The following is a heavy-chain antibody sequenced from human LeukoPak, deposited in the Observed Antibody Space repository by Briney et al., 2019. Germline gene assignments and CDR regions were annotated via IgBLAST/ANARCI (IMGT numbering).Heavy chain of an antibody. J-gene: IGHJ4*02. CDR3: ALQTNFDY. CDR2: ISSDGSSK. Sequence: PGGSLRLSCVASGFPFSSYWMTWVRQAPGKGLEWVAVISSDGSSKNYADSVKGRFTISRDNSKSTLYLQMNSLRAEDTAVYYCALQTNFDYWGQGTLVTVSS. CDR1: GFPFSSYW. V-gene: IGHV3-30-3*01.